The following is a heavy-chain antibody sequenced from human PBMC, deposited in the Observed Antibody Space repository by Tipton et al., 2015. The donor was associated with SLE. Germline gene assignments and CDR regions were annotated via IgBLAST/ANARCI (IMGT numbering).Heavy chain of an antibody. D-gene: IGHD3-10*01. CDR2: INHSGGT. CDR3: AGDYDSGSYRFDF. J-gene: IGHJ4*02. V-gene: IGHV4-34*01. Sequence: LRLSCAVYGGSFSGYFWSWIRQPPGKGLEWIGEINHSGGTNYNPSLKRRVTISGDTSKNQFSLKLNSVTAADTAVYYCAGDYDSGSYRFDFWGQGTLATVSS. CDR1: GGSFSGYF.